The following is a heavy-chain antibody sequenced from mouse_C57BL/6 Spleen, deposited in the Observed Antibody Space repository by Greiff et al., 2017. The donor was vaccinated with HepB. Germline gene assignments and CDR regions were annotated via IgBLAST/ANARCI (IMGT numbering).Heavy chain of an antibody. Sequence: QVQLQQSGAELVRPGASVTLSCKASGYTFTDYEMHWVKQTPVHGLEWIGAIDPETGGTAYNQKFKGKAILTADKSSSTAYMELRSLTSEDSAVYYCTRRGYSNCGGSAMDYWGQGTSVTVSS. J-gene: IGHJ4*01. D-gene: IGHD2-5*01. V-gene: IGHV1-15*01. CDR3: TRRGYSNCGGSAMDY. CDR1: GYTFTDYE. CDR2: IDPETGGT.